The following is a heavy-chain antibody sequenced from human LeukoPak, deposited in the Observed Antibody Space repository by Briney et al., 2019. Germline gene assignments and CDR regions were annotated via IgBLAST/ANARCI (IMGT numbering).Heavy chain of an antibody. CDR1: GFTFSSFA. J-gene: IGHJ4*02. Sequence: GGSLRLPCAASGFTFSSFAMHWLRQAPGKGLEWVAVISFDGGKEYYADSVKGRFTVSRDNSNNTFYLQMNSLRVEDTAVYYCAKSREDTIFGVVIPFEYWGQGTLVTVSS. D-gene: IGHD3-3*01. CDR2: ISFDGGKE. V-gene: IGHV3-30-3*01. CDR3: AKSREDTIFGVVIPFEY.